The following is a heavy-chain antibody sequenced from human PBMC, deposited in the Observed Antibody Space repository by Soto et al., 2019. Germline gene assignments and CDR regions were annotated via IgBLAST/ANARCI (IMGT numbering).Heavy chain of an antibody. Sequence: QVQLVESGGGVVQPGRSLRLSCAASGFTFSSYGMHWVRQAPGKGLEWEAVIWFDGSNKYYADSVKGRFTISRDNSNNTLYVQMNSLRAGDTAVYYCARQHRDILTGLRWNGMDVWGQGTTVTVSS. CDR3: ARQHRDILTGLRWNGMDV. D-gene: IGHD3-9*01. CDR2: IWFDGSNK. CDR1: GFTFSSYG. J-gene: IGHJ6*02. V-gene: IGHV3-33*01.